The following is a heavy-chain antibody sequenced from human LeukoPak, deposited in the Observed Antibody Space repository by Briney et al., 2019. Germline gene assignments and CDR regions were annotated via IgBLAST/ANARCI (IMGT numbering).Heavy chain of an antibody. D-gene: IGHD3-22*01. Sequence: SETLSLTCTVSGGSISSYYWSWIRQPPGKGLEWIGYIYYSGSTNYNPSLKSRVTISVDTSKNQFSLKLSSVTAADTAVYYCARDSQDYDSSGYRLFAFDIWGQGTMVTVSS. CDR1: GGSISSYY. J-gene: IGHJ3*02. CDR3: ARDSQDYDSSGYRLFAFDI. CDR2: IYYSGST. V-gene: IGHV4-59*01.